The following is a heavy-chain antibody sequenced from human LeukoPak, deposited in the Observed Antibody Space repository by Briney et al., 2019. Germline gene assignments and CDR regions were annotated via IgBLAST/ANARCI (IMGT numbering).Heavy chain of an antibody. CDR1: GYTFTGYY. V-gene: IGHV1-69*05. J-gene: IGHJ4*02. Sequence: SVKVSCKASGYTFTGYYLHWVRQAPGQGLEWMGGIIPIFGTANYAQKFQGRVTITTDESTSTAYMELSSPRSEETAGYYCAREAPSSGYFSYWGQGTLVTVSS. D-gene: IGHD3-22*01. CDR3: AREAPSSGYFSY. CDR2: IIPIFGTA.